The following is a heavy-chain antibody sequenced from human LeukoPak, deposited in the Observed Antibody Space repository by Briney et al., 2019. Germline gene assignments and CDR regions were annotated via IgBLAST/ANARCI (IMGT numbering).Heavy chain of an antibody. D-gene: IGHD6-13*01. Sequence: PGRSLRLSCAASGFTFSSYSMNWVRQAPGKGLEWVSSISSSSSYIYYADSVKGRFTISRDNAKNSLYLQMNSLRAEDTAVYYCARELAAAAHFDYWGQGTLVTVSS. J-gene: IGHJ4*02. V-gene: IGHV3-21*01. CDR1: GFTFSSYS. CDR2: ISSSSSYI. CDR3: ARELAAAAHFDY.